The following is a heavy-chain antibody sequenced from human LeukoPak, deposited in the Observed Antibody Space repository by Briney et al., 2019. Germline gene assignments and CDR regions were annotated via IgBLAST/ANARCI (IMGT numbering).Heavy chain of an antibody. Sequence: GGSLRLSCAASGFTFSSYSMNWVRQAPGKGGEWVSYISSSSSTKYYADSVKGRFTISRANAKNSLYLQMNSLRAEDTAVYYCARAGTTSPAAFDIWGQGTMVTVSS. CDR2: ISSSSSTK. V-gene: IGHV3-48*04. CDR1: GFTFSSYS. CDR3: ARAGTTSPAAFDI. D-gene: IGHD4-17*01. J-gene: IGHJ3*02.